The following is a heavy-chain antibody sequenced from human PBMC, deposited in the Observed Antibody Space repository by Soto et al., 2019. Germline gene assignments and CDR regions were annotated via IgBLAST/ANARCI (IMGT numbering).Heavy chain of an antibody. Sequence: WTWIRQSPAKELEWIGYIYYTGSTKYNPSLESRVTISIDTSKNQFSLNLRSVTAADTAVYYCARAPAPGTYYYGMDVWGQGTTVYVSS. V-gene: IGHV4-59*01. J-gene: IGHJ6*02. CDR2: IYYTGST. D-gene: IGHD3-10*01. CDR3: ARAPAPGTYYYGMDV.